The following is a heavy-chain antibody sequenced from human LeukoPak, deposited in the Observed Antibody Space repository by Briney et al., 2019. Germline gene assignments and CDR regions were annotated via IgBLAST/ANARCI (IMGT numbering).Heavy chain of an antibody. J-gene: IGHJ6*03. CDR2: IYHSGST. CDR1: GYSISSGYY. D-gene: IGHD6-13*01. CDR3: ARGWRQQLVLEYYYYYMDV. Sequence: PSETLSLTCAVSGYSISSGYYWGWIRQPPGKGLEWIGSIYHSGSTYYNPSLKSRVTISVDTSKNQFSLKLSSVTAADTAVYYCARGWRQQLVLEYYYYYMDVWGKGTTVTVSS. V-gene: IGHV4-38-2*01.